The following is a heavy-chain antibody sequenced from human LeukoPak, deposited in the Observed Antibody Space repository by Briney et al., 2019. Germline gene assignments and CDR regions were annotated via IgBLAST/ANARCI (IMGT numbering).Heavy chain of an antibody. Sequence: GGSLRLSCAASGFTFGSYTMDWVRQAPGKGLEWVSYISTSSESIYYADSVKGRFTISRDNAKNSLFLRMNSLRAEDTAMYYCARDRDDKGWVPGDIWGQGTMVTVSS. D-gene: IGHD6-19*01. CDR3: ARDRDDKGWVPGDI. CDR2: ISTSSESI. V-gene: IGHV3-48*01. CDR1: GFTFGSYT. J-gene: IGHJ3*02.